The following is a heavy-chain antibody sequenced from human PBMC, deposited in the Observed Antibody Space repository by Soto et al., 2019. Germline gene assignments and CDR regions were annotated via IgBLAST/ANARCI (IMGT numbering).Heavy chain of an antibody. CDR3: ATGLTLPVRPSFDT. CDR1: GFTISGNY. CDR2: IFSGDNT. V-gene: IGHV3-53*01. J-gene: IGHJ5*02. Sequence: EVQLVESGGGLIQPGGSLRLSCAASGFTISGNYITWVRQAPGKGLEWVSVIFSGDNTFYSDSVKGRFTISRDSSKNTVDLQMNRPTGDDTAVYFCATGLTLPVRPSFDTWGQGTLLTVSS. D-gene: IGHD2-21*02.